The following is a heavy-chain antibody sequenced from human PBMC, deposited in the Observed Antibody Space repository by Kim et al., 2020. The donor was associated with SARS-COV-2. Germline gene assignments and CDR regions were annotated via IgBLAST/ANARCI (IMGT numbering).Heavy chain of an antibody. Sequence: SETLSLTFTVSGGSISSYYWSWIRQPPGKGLEWIGYIYYSGSTNYNPSLKSRVTISVDTSKNQFSLKLSSVTAADTAVYYCARDGYSGTDYWGQGTLVTV. D-gene: IGHD1-26*01. CDR2: IYYSGST. J-gene: IGHJ4*02. CDR1: GGSISSYY. V-gene: IGHV4-59*13. CDR3: ARDGYSGTDY.